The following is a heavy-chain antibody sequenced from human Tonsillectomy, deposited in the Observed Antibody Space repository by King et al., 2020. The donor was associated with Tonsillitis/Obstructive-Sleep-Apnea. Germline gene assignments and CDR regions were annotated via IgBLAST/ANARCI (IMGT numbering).Heavy chain of an antibody. CDR2: INHSRST. D-gene: IGHD1-1*01. J-gene: IGHJ4*02. V-gene: IGHV4-34*01. CDR1: GGSFSGYY. CDR3: ARGYNYLDY. Sequence: VQLQQWGAGLLKPSETLSLTCAVSGGSFSGYYWSWIRQPPGKGLEWIGEINHSRSTNYNPSLKNRVTISVDTSKNQFSLKLSSVTAAETAVYYYARGYNYLDYWGQGTLVTVSS.